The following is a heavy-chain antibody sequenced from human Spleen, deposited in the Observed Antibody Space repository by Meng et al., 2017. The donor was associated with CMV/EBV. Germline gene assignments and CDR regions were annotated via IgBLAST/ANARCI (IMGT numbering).Heavy chain of an antibody. CDR2: IDHRGHT. D-gene: IGHD3-3*01. CDR3: EKLTRKKSPRDAIFGVRKGAHFDY. J-gene: IGHJ4*02. V-gene: IGHV4-34*13. Sequence: WSWITRLPGKGMQWIGGIDHRGHTQDNPAIKCRVSVSVDPANKQVSLRMTTVTSADTAVYYSEKLTRKKSPRDAIFGVRKGAHFDYWGQGTLVTVSS.